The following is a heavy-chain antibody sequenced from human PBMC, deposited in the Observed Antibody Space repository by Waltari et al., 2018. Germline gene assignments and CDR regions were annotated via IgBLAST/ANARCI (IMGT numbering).Heavy chain of an antibody. Sequence: QLQLQGSGPGLVNPSQTLSLPCPVSGCSIISLSSYWAWIRQPPGKGQECIGSIYYSGSNYYHPSLKSRVTISVDTYKNQFSLKLSSVTAADTAVYYCARVERIAAAGTDYFDYWGQGTLVTVSS. V-gene: IGHV4-39*07. D-gene: IGHD6-13*01. CDR2: IYYSGSN. CDR3: ARVERIAAAGTDYFDY. CDR1: GCSIISLSSY. J-gene: IGHJ4*02.